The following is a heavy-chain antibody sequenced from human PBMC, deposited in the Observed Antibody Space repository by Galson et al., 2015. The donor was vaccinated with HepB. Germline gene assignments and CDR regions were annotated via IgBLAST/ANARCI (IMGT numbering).Heavy chain of an antibody. CDR2: IKGETDGGTT. D-gene: IGHD2-2*01. CDR1: GSTFRNAW. CDR3: TLSSRSWAIDY. J-gene: IGHJ4*01. Sequence: SLRLSCAASGSTFRNAWFYWVRQAPGKGLEWVGHIKGETDGGTTDYAAPVKGRFTISRDDSKNTLFLQMNSLKTEDTGVYYCTLSSRSWAIDYWGHGTLVTVSS. V-gene: IGHV3-15*01.